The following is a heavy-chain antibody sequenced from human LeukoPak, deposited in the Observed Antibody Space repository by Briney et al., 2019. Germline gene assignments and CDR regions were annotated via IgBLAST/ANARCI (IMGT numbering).Heavy chain of an antibody. J-gene: IGHJ4*02. CDR3: ARPVEYYYDSSGYGYYFDY. CDR2: IYPGDSDT. V-gene: IGHV5-51*01. Sequence: PGESLKISCKGSGYSFTSYWIGWVRQMPGKGLEWMGIIYPGDSDTRYSPSFQGQVTISADKSISTAYLQWSSLKASDTAMYYCARPVEYYYDSSGYGYYFDYWGQGTLVTVSS. D-gene: IGHD3-22*01. CDR1: GYSFTSYW.